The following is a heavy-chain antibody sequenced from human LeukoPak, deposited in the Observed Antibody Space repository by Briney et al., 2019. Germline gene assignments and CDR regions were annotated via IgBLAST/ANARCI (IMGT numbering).Heavy chain of an antibody. CDR3: ARRGPKWFGELFPQNWFDP. J-gene: IGHJ5*02. D-gene: IGHD3-10*01. Sequence: PSETLSLTCTVSGGSISSSSYYWGWIRQPPGKGLEWIGSIYYSGSTYYNPSLKSRVTISVDTSKNQFSLKLSSVTAADTAVYYCARRGPKWFGELFPQNWFDPWGQGTLVTVSS. V-gene: IGHV4-39*07. CDR1: GGSISSSSYY. CDR2: IYYSGST.